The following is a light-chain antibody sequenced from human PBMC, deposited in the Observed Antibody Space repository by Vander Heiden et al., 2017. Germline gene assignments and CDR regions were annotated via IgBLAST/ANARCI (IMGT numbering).Light chain of an antibody. CDR3: QVWDSSTAEV. CDR2: RDS. J-gene: IGLJ3*02. Sequence: YALTQPLSVSVPLGKTARITGGGNNIGSKNVHWYQQKAGQAPVLVIYRDSNRPSGIPERFSGSNSGNTATLTISRAQAGAEADYYCQVWDSSTAEVFGGGTKLTVL. V-gene: IGLV3-9*01. CDR1: NIGSKN.